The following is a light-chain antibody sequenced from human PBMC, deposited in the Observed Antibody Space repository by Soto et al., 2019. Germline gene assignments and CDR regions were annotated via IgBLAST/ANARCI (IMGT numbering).Light chain of an antibody. CDR2: EDN. V-gene: IGLV1-51*02. CDR1: NSNIGNSY. CDR3: GTWDSGRVWV. J-gene: IGLJ7*01. Sequence: QSVLTQPPSVSAAPGQKVTMSCSGSNSNIGNSYVSWYQQLPGTAPRLLIYEDNQRPSGIPDRFSGSKSGTSATLGITGLQSGDEADYYCGTWDSGRVWVFGGGTQLTVL.